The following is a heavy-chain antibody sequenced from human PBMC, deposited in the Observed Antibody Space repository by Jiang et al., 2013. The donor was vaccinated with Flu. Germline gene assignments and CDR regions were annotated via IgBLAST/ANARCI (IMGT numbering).Heavy chain of an antibody. CDR2: IIPILGIA. V-gene: IGHV1-69*04. J-gene: IGHJ5*02. CDR1: GGTFSSYT. D-gene: IGHD3-22*01. CDR3: ARVVDTYYDDSSRRWFDP. Sequence: SGAEVKKPGSSVKVSCKASGGTFSSYTITWVRQAPGQGLEWMGRIIPILGIANYAQKFKGRVTITADKSTSTAYMDLSSLRSEDTAVYYCARVVDTYYDDSSRRWFDPWGQGTLVTVSS.